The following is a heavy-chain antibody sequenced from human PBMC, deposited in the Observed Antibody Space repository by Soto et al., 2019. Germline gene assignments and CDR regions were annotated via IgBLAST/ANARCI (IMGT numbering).Heavy chain of an antibody. CDR3: ARDYGDSSGWYAVFLGYYGMDV. J-gene: IGHJ6*02. V-gene: IGHV1-18*04. D-gene: IGHD6-19*01. Sequence: QVQLVQSGAEVKKPGASVKVSCKASGYTFTSYGISWVRQAPGQGLEWMGWISAYNGNTNYAQKLQGRVTMTTDTSTSTAYMELRSLRSDDTGVYYCARDYGDSSGWYAVFLGYYGMDVWGQGTTVTVSS. CDR2: ISAYNGNT. CDR1: GYTFTSYG.